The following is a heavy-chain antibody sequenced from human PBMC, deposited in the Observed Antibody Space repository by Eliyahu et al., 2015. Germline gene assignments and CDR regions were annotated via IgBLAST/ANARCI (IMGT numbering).Heavy chain of an antibody. D-gene: IGHD3-16*01. Sequence: QVQMVESGGGVVQPGSSLXLSCEVSGFTFXXYGMHWVRQAPGKGLEWVAIIWYDGTNKYDADSVKGRFTISRDNSKNTLYLQMNSLRVEDTAVYFCARSAYYDFHTYLIDYWGQGTLVTVSS. CDR1: GFTFXXYG. CDR3: ARSAYYDFHTYLIDY. V-gene: IGHV3-33*01. CDR2: IWYDGTNK. J-gene: IGHJ4*02.